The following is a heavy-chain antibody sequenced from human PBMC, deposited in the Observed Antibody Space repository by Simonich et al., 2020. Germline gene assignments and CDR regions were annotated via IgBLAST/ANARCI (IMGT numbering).Heavy chain of an antibody. J-gene: IGHJ4*02. V-gene: IGHV3-7*01. CDR1: GFTFSSYW. D-gene: IGHD3-9*01. CDR2: IKQDGSEK. Sequence: EVQLVESGGGLVQPGGSLRLSCAASGFTFSSYWMSWVRQAPGKGLEWVANIKQDGSEKYYVDSVKGRFTISRDNAKNSLYLQMNSQRAEDTAVYYCARFRGRYFDWLFDYWGQGTLVTVSS. CDR3: ARFRGRYFDWLFDY.